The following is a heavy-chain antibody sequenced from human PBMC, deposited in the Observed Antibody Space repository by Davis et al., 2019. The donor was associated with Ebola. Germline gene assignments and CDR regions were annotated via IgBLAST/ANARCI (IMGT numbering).Heavy chain of an antibody. D-gene: IGHD3-9*01. Sequence: GESLKISCAASGFTFSSYGMHWVRQAPGKGLEWVAVISYDGSNKYYADSVKGRFTISRDNSKNTLYLQMNSLRAEDTAVYYCAKGERYFDWFIDYWGQGTLVTVSS. V-gene: IGHV3-30*18. J-gene: IGHJ4*02. CDR1: GFTFSSYG. CDR3: AKGERYFDWFIDY. CDR2: ISYDGSNK.